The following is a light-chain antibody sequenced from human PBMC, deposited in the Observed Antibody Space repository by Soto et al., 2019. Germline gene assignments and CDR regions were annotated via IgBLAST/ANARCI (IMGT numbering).Light chain of an antibody. CDR3: QQRSDSRIT. V-gene: IGKV3-11*01. CDR1: QSVSSS. Sequence: EIELTQAPSTLSLSPPERATLSCRASQSVSSSLAWYQQQHGQPPRLLISDTSNRATGIPDRFSGSGSGTDLTLTISSLEPEDFAVYYCQQRSDSRITFGQGTRLEIK. J-gene: IGKJ5*01. CDR2: DTS.